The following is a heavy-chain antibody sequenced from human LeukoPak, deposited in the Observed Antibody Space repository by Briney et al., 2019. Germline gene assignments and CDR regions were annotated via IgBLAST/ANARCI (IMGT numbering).Heavy chain of an antibody. V-gene: IGHV4-38-2*02. CDR2: IYHSGST. D-gene: IGHD6-19*01. CDR1: GYSISSGYY. Sequence: PSETLSLTCTVSGYSISSGYYWGWIRQPPGKGLEWIGSIYHSGSTYYNPSLKSRVTISVDTSKNQFSLKLSSVTAADTAVYYCANYGVAVAGTGDYRGQGTLVTVSS. J-gene: IGHJ4*02. CDR3: ANYGVAVAGTGDY.